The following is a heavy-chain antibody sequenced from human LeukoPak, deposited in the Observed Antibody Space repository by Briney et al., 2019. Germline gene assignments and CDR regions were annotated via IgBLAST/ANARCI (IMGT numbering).Heavy chain of an antibody. V-gene: IGHV3-11*01. D-gene: IGHD3-10*01. CDR1: GFTFSDYY. CDR2: ISSSGSTI. CDR3: ARDRYGSGSHYNWYFDL. Sequence: RGSLRLSCAASGFTFSDYYMSWIRQAPGKGLEWVSYISSSGSTIYQADSVKGRFTISRDNAKNSLYLQMNSLRAEDTAVYYCARDRYGSGSHYNWYFDLWGRGTLVTVSS. J-gene: IGHJ2*01.